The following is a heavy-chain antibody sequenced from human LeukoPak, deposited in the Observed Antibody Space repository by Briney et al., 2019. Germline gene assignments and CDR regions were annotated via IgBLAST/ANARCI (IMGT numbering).Heavy chain of an antibody. CDR2: IYSGGST. V-gene: IGHV3-66*02. D-gene: IGHD5-12*01. CDR1: GFTVSSNY. J-gene: IGHJ6*02. Sequence: GGSLRLSCAASGFTVSSNYMSWVRQAPGKGLEWVSVIYSGGSTYYADPVKGRFTISRDNSKNTQYLQMNSLRAEDTAVYYCAIEDIVATIARYYYYGMDVWGQGTTVTVSS. CDR3: AIEDIVATIARYYYYGMDV.